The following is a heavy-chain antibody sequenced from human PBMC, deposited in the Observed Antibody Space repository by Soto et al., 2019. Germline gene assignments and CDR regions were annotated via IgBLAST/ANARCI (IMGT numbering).Heavy chain of an antibody. D-gene: IGHD6-6*01. CDR3: PRVGSGGSSDGYYYYGMDV. Sequence: QVQLVQSGAEVKKPGSSVKVSCKASGCTFSSYAISWVRQAPGQGLEWMGGIIPILGTANYAQKFQGRVTITADKSTSTAYMELSSLRSEDTAVYYCPRVGSGGSSDGYYYYGMDVWGQGTTVTVSS. V-gene: IGHV1-69*06. CDR2: IIPILGTA. CDR1: GCTFSSYA. J-gene: IGHJ6*02.